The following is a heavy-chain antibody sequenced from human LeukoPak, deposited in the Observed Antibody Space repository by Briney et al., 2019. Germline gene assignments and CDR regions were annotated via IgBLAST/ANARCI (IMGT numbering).Heavy chain of an antibody. CDR2: ISYDGSNK. J-gene: IGHJ4*02. D-gene: IGHD5-18*01. CDR1: GFTFSSYG. V-gene: IGHV3-30*18. CDR3: AKDLSRYSYGSYYFDY. Sequence: GGSLRLSCAASGFTFSSYGMHWVRQAPGKGLEWVAVISYDGSNKYYADSVKGRFTISRDNSKNTLYLQMNSLRAEGTAVYYCAKDLSRYSYGSYYFDYWGQGTLVTVSS.